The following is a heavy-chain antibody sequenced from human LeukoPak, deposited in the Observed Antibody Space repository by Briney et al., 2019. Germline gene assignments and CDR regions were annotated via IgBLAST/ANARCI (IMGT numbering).Heavy chain of an antibody. D-gene: IGHD3-16*01. J-gene: IGHJ4*02. CDR1: GFTVSSNY. V-gene: IGHV3-66*01. Sequence: GGSLRLSCAASGFTVSSNYMTWVRQAPGKGLEWVSVIYSGGGTYHAGSVKGRFTMSRDNSKNTLYLQMDSLRAEDTAVYYCARGGREGFDYWGQGTLVTVSS. CDR3: ARGGREGFDY. CDR2: IYSGGGT.